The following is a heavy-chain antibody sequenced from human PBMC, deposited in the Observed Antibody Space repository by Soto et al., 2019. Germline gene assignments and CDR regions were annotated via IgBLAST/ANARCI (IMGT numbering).Heavy chain of an antibody. CDR3: ARGAMANFDY. J-gene: IGHJ4*02. D-gene: IGHD5-18*01. V-gene: IGHV1-69*01. Sequence: QVQLVQSGAEVKKPGSSVKVSCKASGGTFGSQGIAWVRQAPGQGLEWMGGFIAMLGTPTYAKKVQGRATITADESLSSSSWELRSLRSEDTGVYFCARGAMANFDYWGQGTVGTVSS. CDR2: FIAMLGTP. CDR1: GGTFGSQG.